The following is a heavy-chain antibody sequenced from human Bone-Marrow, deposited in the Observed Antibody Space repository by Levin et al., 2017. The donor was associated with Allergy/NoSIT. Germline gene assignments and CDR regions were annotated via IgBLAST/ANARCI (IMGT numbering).Heavy chain of an antibody. CDR1: GGSISSSNW. CDR3: ARVSGIERNWFDP. D-gene: IGHD1-26*01. Sequence: GSLRLSCAVSGGSISSSNWWSWVRQPPGKGLEWIGEIYHSGSTNYNPSLKSRVTISVDKSKNQFSLKLSSVTAADTAVYYCARVSGIERNWFDPWGQGTLVTVSS. V-gene: IGHV4-4*02. CDR2: IYHSGST. J-gene: IGHJ5*02.